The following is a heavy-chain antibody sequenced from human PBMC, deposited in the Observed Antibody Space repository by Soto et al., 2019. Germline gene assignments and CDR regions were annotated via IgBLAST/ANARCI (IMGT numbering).Heavy chain of an antibody. CDR1: GFTFSDYY. D-gene: IGHD3-3*01. CDR3: ARRRDFLDY. V-gene: IGHV3-11*01. J-gene: IGHJ4*02. CDR2: IGSGGGTI. Sequence: LGGSLRLSCAASGFTFSDYYMTWIRQAPGKGLEWVSYIGSGGGTIYYADSVKGRFTISSDNAKSSLYLQMNSLGTEDTAVYYCARRRDFLDYWGQGTLVTVSS.